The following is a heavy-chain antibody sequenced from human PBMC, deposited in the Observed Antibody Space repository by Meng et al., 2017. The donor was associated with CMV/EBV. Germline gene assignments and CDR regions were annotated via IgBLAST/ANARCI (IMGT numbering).Heavy chain of an antibody. Sequence: ASVKVSCKASGYTFTGYYMHWVRQAPGQGLEWMGWINPNSGGTNYAQKFQGRVTMTRDTSISTAYMELSRLRSDDTAVYYCERAHDYGDYARGWCGMDVWGQGTTVTVSS. V-gene: IGHV1-2*02. CDR3: ERAHDYGDYARGWCGMDV. J-gene: IGHJ6*02. CDR2: INPNSGGT. D-gene: IGHD4-17*01. CDR1: GYTFTGYY.